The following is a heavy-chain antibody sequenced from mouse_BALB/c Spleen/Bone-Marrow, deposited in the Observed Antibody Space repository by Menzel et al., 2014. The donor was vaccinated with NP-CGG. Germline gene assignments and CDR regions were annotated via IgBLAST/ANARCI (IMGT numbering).Heavy chain of an antibody. CDR1: GYTFTSYW. V-gene: IGHV1S81*02. D-gene: IGHD4-1*02. CDR2: INPSNGRT. J-gene: IGHJ2*01. CDR3: TSPQLGRDY. Sequence: SGAELVKPGASVKLSCKASGYTFTSYWMYWVKQRPGQGLEWIGEINPSNGRTDYNEKFKTKATLTVDSSSSTAYMQLSSPTSEDSAVYYCTSPQLGRDYWGQGTTLTVSS.